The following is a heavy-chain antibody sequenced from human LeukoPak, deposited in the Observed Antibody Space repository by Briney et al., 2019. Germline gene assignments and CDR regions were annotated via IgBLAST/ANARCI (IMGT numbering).Heavy chain of an antibody. J-gene: IGHJ4*02. CDR1: GFTFSPYD. CDR3: AKGLAPTGTTHTAAGY. V-gene: IGHV3-23*01. CDR2: ISTSGGNT. D-gene: IGHD1-1*01. Sequence: GGSLRLSCTVSGFTFSPYDMSWVRQAPGKALEWVSSISTSGGNTYYADSVKGRFTISRDNSKNTLYLQMNSLRAEDSGVYYCAKGLAPTGTTHTAAGYWGQGTLVTVSS.